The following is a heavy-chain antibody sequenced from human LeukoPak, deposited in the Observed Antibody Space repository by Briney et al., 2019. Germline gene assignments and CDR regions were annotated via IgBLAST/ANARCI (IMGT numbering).Heavy chain of an antibody. CDR2: ISASVTTT. J-gene: IGHJ4*02. CDR1: GFTFRSYA. D-gene: IGHD3-22*01. V-gene: IGHV3-23*01. CDR3: ARSSIFYDSSGYYVGEKYYFDS. Sequence: QAGGSLRLSCAASGFTFRSYAMSWVRQAPGKELEWVSAISASVTTTYYADSVQGRFTISRDNSNNTLYLQMNSLRAKDTAVYYCARSSIFYDSSGYYVGEKYYFDSWGQGTLVTVSS.